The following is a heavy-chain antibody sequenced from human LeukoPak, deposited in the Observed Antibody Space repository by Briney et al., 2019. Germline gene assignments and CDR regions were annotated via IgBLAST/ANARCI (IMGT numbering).Heavy chain of an antibody. D-gene: IGHD3-16*02. CDR2: IIPIFGTA. Sequence: ASVKVSCKASGGTFSSYAISWVRQAPGQGLEWMGRIIPIFGTANYAQKFQGRVTITTDESTSTAYMELSSLRSEDTAVYYCARGEDYDYVWGCYRYTFFDYWGQGTLVTVSS. V-gene: IGHV1-69*05. J-gene: IGHJ4*02. CDR1: GGTFSSYA. CDR3: ARGEDYDYVWGCYRYTFFDY.